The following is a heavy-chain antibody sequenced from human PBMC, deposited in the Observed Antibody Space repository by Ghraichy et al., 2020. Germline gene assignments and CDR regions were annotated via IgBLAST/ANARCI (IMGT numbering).Heavy chain of an antibody. D-gene: IGHD6-19*01. CDR2: INPKTGGT. J-gene: IGHJ6*02. Sequence: ASVKVSCKVSRYTFTGYYMHWVRQSPGQGLEWMGWINPKTGGTKYAEKFQGRVTMTRDTSINTLYMELRRLTSDDTAVYYCARGGQWLVNHYGMDVWGQGTTVSVSS. V-gene: IGHV1-2*02. CDR1: RYTFTGYY. CDR3: ARGGQWLVNHYGMDV.